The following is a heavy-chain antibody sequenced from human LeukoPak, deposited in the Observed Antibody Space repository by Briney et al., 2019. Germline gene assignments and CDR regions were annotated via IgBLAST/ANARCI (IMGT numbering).Heavy chain of an antibody. CDR2: IYYSGST. J-gene: IGHJ2*01. V-gene: IGHV4-59*11. CDR1: GGSISSHY. D-gene: IGHD6-19*01. Sequence: SETLSLTCTVSGGSISSHYWSWIRQPPGKGLEWNGYIYYSGSTNYNPSLRSRVTISVDTSKNQFSLKLSSVTAADTAVYYCARASSSGGWLRWYFDLWGRGTLVTVSS. CDR3: ARASSSGGWLRWYFDL.